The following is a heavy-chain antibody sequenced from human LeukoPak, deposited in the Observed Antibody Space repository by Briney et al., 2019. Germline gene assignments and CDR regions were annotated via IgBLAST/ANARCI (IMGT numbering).Heavy chain of an antibody. V-gene: IGHV3-23*01. Sequence: GGSLRLSCAASGFTFSSYAMSWVRQAPGKGLEWVSAISGSGGSTYYADSVKARFTISRDNSKNTLYLQMNSLRAEDTAVYYCAKDLEYQLLWPDYYYGMDVWGQGTTVTVSS. D-gene: IGHD2-2*01. CDR3: AKDLEYQLLWPDYYYGMDV. CDR1: GFTFSSYA. J-gene: IGHJ6*02. CDR2: ISGSGGST.